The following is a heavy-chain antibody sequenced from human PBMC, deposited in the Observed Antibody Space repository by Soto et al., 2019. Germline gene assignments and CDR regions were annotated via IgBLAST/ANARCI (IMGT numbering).Heavy chain of an antibody. CDR2: MNPNSGNT. CDR1: GYTFTSYD. CDR3: ARSPEGYNGFDP. Sequence: QVQLVQSGAEGKKPGASVNVSCKASGYTFTSYDINWVRQATGQGLEWMGWMNPNSGNTGYAQKFQGRVTMTRTTYISKAYMELKSLSSEDTAVYYCARSPEGYNGFDPWGQGTLVTVSS. J-gene: IGHJ5*02. V-gene: IGHV1-8*01.